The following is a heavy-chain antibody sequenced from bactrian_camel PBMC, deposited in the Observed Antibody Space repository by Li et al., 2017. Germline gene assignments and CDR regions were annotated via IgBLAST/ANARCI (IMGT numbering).Heavy chain of an antibody. CDR3: KTDGRPRVGYNCRKSA. CDR1: GYTGCSYD. CDR2: INADGST. D-gene: IGHD5*01. V-gene: IGHV3S53*01. J-gene: IGHJ6*01. Sequence: HVQLVESGGGSVQAGGSLRLSWAASGYTGCSYDMSWYRQAPGKEREFVSTINADGSTNYADSVKGRFTISRDNAKNTVYLQMNSLKPEDTAMYYCKTDGRPRVGYNCRKSAWGQGTQVTVS.